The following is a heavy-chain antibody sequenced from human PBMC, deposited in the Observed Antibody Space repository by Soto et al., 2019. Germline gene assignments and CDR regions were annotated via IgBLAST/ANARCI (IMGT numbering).Heavy chain of an antibody. D-gene: IGHD2-15*01. Sequence: SETLSLTCTVSGGSITSGSSYWGWIRQPPGKGLEWIGSIYFSGNTYYSPSLKSRVTISVDTSRNQFSLRLTSVTATDTAVYYCAKHTLYCSGGTCYLDYFDSWGQGTLITVSS. CDR3: AKHTLYCSGGTCYLDYFDS. V-gene: IGHV4-39*01. CDR2: IYFSGNT. J-gene: IGHJ4*02. CDR1: GGSITSGSSY.